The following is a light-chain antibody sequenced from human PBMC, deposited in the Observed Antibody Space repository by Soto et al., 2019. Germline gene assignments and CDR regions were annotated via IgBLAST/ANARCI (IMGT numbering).Light chain of an antibody. V-gene: IGKV1-9*01. CDR1: QDISSY. Sequence: IQVTQSPSSLSASVGDRVTITCRASQDISSYLAWYQQKPGKAPTLLIYAASTLQSGVPSRFSGSGFGRDLTLAISSLQAGDFASDYCQQLRSYPSTFGGGTKVEIK. CDR3: QQLRSYPST. J-gene: IGKJ4*01. CDR2: AAS.